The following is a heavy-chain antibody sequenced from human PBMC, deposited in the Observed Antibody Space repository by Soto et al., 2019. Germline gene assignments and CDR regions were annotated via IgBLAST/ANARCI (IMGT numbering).Heavy chain of an antibody. D-gene: IGHD3-10*01. CDR3: ARVRKVRGVISWFDP. CDR2: ISSSSSTI. Sequence: GGSLRLSCAASGFTFSSYSMNWVRQAPGKGLEWVSYISSSSSTIYYADSVKGRFTISRDNAKNSLYLQMNSLRAEDTAVYYCARVRKVRGVISWFDPWGQGTLVTVSS. V-gene: IGHV3-48*01. CDR1: GFTFSSYS. J-gene: IGHJ5*02.